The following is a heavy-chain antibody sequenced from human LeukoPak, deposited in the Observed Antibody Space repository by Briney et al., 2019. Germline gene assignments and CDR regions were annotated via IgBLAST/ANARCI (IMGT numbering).Heavy chain of an antibody. CDR3: ARHPRCYDIGWRKGAFDI. D-gene: IGHD3-9*01. CDR2: INHSGST. CDR1: GGSFSGYY. Sequence: SETLSLTCAVYGGSFSGYYWSWIRQPPGKGLEWIGEINHSGSTNYNPSLKSRVTISVDTSKNQFSLKLSSVTAADTAVYYCARHPRCYDIGWRKGAFDIWGQGTMVTVSS. V-gene: IGHV4-34*01. J-gene: IGHJ3*02.